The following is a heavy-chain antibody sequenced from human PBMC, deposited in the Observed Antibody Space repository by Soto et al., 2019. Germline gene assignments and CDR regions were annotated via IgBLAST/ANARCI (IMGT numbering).Heavy chain of an antibody. D-gene: IGHD3-16*01. Sequence: SETLSLTCSVSGGSISSGGYYWSWIRHHPGKDLEWIGYIHYTGTSYYNPSLKSRVTLSVDTSKNQFSLWLTSVTDADTALYYCARDSNDHWGFFDYWGQGILVTVSS. CDR2: IHYTGTS. CDR1: GGSISSGGYY. CDR3: ARDSNDHWGFFDY. J-gene: IGHJ4*02. V-gene: IGHV4-31*03.